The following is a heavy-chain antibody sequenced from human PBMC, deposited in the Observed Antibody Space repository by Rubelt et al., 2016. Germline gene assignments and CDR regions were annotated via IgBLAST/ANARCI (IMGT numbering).Heavy chain of an antibody. D-gene: IGHD3-10*01. CDR3: AHRRYYDSGTYWVPQYFDF. J-gene: IGHJ4*02. V-gene: IGHV2-5*02. CDR1: GFSLSTSGVG. CDR2: IYWDDDK. Sequence: QITLKESGPTLVKPTQTLTLTCSFSGFSLSTSGVGVGWIRQPPGKALEWLALIYWDDDKRYSPSLKSRLTISKDTSKKQVVLTMTNMDPVDTATYYCAHRRYYDSGTYWVPQYFDFWGQGTLVTVSS.